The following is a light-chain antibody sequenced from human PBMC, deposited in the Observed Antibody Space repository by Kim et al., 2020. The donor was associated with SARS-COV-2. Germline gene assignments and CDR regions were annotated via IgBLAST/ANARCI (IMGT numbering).Light chain of an antibody. CDR1: QSISNN. CDR2: GAS. J-gene: IGKJ4*02. V-gene: IGKV3-15*01. Sequence: GSTGERGTLSCRASQSISNNLAWYQQKVGQAPRLLSYGASTRATEIPARFSGSGSGTEFTLTISSLQSEDFAIYYCLQYNEWPLTFGGGTKVDIK. CDR3: LQYNEWPLT.